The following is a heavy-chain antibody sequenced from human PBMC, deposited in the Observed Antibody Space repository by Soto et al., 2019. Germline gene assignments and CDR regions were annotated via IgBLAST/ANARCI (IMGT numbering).Heavy chain of an antibody. Sequence: QITLKESGPALVKPTQTLTLTCTFSGFSLSTSGVGVGWIRQPPGEALEWLALIYWDDYKHFSPSLESRLTITKDTPKNQVVLIMTNMDPVDTATYYCVHKGGGDRILDYWGQGTLVTVSS. J-gene: IGHJ4*02. V-gene: IGHV2-5*02. CDR1: GFSLSTSGVG. D-gene: IGHD3-16*01. CDR2: IYWDDYK. CDR3: VHKGGGDRILDY.